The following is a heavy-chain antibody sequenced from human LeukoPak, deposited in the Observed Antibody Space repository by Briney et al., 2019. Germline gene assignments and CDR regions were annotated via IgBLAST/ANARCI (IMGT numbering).Heavy chain of an antibody. V-gene: IGHV4-61*02. CDR2: IYTSGST. D-gene: IGHD5-24*01. J-gene: IGHJ3*02. CDR1: GGSISSGSYY. CDR3: ARERRDGYIDNAFDI. Sequence: NPSETLSLTCTVSGGSISSGSYYWSWIRQPAGKGLEWIGRIYTSGSTNYNPSLKSRVTISVDTSKNQFSLKLSSVTAADTAVYYCARERRDGYIDNAFDIWGQGTMVTVSS.